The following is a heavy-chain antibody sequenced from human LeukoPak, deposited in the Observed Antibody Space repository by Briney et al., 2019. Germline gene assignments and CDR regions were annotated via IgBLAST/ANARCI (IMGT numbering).Heavy chain of an antibody. CDR2: ISGSGVST. V-gene: IGHV3-23*01. CDR3: AKDRSYYDSSGYIYYFDY. Sequence: GSLRLSCAASGFTFSSYGMSWVRQVPGKGLEWVSGISGSGVSTYYADSVKGRFAISRDNSKNTLYLQMNSLRAEDTAVYYCAKDRSYYDSSGYIYYFDYWGQGTLVTVSS. J-gene: IGHJ4*02. D-gene: IGHD3-22*01. CDR1: GFTFSSYG.